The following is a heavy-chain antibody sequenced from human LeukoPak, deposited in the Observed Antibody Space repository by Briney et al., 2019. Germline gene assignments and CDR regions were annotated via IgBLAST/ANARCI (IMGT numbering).Heavy chain of an antibody. CDR2: IYPRDGST. CDR1: GYTFTSNY. V-gene: IGHV1-46*01. CDR3: ATDYYDSRGFDY. J-gene: IGHJ4*02. Sequence: GASVKVSCKASGYTFTSNYIHWVRQAPGQGLEWMGMIYPRDGSTSYAQKFQGRVTMTRNTSISTAYMELSSLRSEDTAVYYCATDYYDSRGFDYWGQGTLVTVSS. D-gene: IGHD3-22*01.